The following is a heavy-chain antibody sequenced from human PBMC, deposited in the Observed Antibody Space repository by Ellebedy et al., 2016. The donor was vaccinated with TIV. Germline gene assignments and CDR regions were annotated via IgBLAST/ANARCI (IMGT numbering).Heavy chain of an antibody. CDR3: RRRHYFHY. CDR1: GFTFSNYA. V-gene: IGHV3-23*01. J-gene: IGHJ4*02. CDR2: ISGSGGST. Sequence: GGSLRLXXAASGFTFSNYAMSWVRQAPGKGLEWVSVISGSGGSTYYADSVKGRFTISRDNSKNTLYLQMNSLRAEDTAVYYCRRRHYFHYWGQGTLVTVSS.